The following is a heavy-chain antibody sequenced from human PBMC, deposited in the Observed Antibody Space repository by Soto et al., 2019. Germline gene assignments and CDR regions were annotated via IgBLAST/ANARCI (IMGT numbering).Heavy chain of an antibody. D-gene: IGHD2-15*01. CDR3: ARGSPYCSGGSCYVDY. CDR1: GGSFSGYY. V-gene: IGHV4-34*01. CDR2: INHSGST. Sequence: PSETLSLTCAVYGGSFSGYYWSWIRQPPGKGLEWIGEINHSGSTNYNPSLKSRVTISVDTSKNQFSLKLSSVTAADTAVYYCARGSPYCSGGSCYVDYWGQGTLVTVSS. J-gene: IGHJ4*02.